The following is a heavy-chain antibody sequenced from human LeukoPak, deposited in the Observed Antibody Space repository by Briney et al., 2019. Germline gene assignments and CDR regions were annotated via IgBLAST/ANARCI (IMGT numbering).Heavy chain of an antibody. V-gene: IGHV3-7*05. CDR3: EREGSYRNWFDP. Sequence: GGSLRLSCAASAFTFSNYWMSWVRQAPGKGLEWVANIKQEGSEKYYVDSVKGRFTISRDNAKNLLYLKMNRLRAEDTAVYYCEREGSYRNWFDPWGQGTLVTVSS. J-gene: IGHJ5*02. CDR1: AFTFSNYW. CDR2: IKQEGSEK. D-gene: IGHD1-26*01.